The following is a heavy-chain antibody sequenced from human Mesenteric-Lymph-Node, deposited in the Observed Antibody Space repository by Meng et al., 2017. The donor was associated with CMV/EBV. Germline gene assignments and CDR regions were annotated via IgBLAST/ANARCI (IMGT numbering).Heavy chain of an antibody. Sequence: SGGSISSSSYYRSWIRQHPGKGLEWIEYIYCSGSIYYNPSLKSRVTISVDTSKNQFSLKLSSVTAADTAVYYCARALDYSNPRGFDYWGQGTLVTVSS. CDR3: ARALDYSNPRGFDY. D-gene: IGHD4-11*01. CDR1: GGSISSSSYY. J-gene: IGHJ4*02. V-gene: IGHV4-31*02. CDR2: IYCSGSI.